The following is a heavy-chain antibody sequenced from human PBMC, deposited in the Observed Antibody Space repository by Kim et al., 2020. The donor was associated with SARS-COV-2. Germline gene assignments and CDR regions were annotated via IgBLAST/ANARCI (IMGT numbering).Heavy chain of an antibody. J-gene: IGHJ4*02. CDR3: ASLPVGHYFDY. V-gene: IGHV5-51*01. D-gene: IGHD3-16*01. CDR2: T. Sequence: TRSSPSFQGQVTISADKSISTAYLQWSSLKASDTAMYYCASLPVGHYFDYWGQGTLVTVSS.